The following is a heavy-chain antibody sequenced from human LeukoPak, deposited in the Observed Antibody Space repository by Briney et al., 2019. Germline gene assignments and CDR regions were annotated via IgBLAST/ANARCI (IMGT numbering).Heavy chain of an antibody. CDR1: GGSINNYY. CDR3: ARADYGGNSSDAFDI. CDR2: INHSGST. J-gene: IGHJ3*02. V-gene: IGHV4-34*01. D-gene: IGHD4-23*01. Sequence: SETLSLTCIVSGGSINNYYWSWIRQPPGKGLEWIGEINHSGSTNYNPSLKSRVTISVDTSKNQFSLKLSSVTAADTAVYYCARADYGGNSSDAFDIWGQGTMVTVSS.